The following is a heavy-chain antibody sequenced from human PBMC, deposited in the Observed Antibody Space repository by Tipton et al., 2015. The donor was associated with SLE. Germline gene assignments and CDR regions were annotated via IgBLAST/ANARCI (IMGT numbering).Heavy chain of an antibody. D-gene: IGHD4-17*01. V-gene: IGHV3-48*03. CDR2: ISSSGSTI. Sequence: SLRLSCAASGFTFSSYEMNWVRQAPGKGLEWVSYISSSGSTIYNAGSVKGRFTISRDNAKNSLYLQMNSLRAEDTAVYYCARDLGYGEYGGYFDYWGQGTLVTVSS. CDR3: ARDLGYGEYGGYFDY. CDR1: GFTFSSYE. J-gene: IGHJ4*02.